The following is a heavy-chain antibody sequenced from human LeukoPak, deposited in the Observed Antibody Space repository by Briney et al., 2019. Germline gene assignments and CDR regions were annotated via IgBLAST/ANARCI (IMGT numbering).Heavy chain of an antibody. J-gene: IGHJ4*02. Sequence: ASVKVSCKASGGTFSSYAISWVRQAPGQGLEWMGGIIPIFGTANYAQKFQGRVTITADESTSTAYMELSSLRSEDTAVYYCASLDTAMASGEDDYWGQGTLVTVSS. CDR2: IIPIFGTA. CDR1: GGTFSSYA. D-gene: IGHD5-18*01. V-gene: IGHV1-69*13. CDR3: ASLDTAMASGEDDY.